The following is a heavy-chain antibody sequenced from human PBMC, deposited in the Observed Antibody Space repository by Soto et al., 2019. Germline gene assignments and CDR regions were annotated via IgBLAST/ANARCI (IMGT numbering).Heavy chain of an antibody. D-gene: IGHD2-2*01. CDR1: GYTFTSYA. Sequence: GASVEVSCKASGYTFTSYAMHWVRQAPGQRLEWMGWINAGNGNTKYSQKFQGRVTITRDTSASTVYMELSSLRSEDTAVYYCAAGAVPAAGTAADYYGMDVWGQGTTVTVSS. CDR3: AAGAVPAAGTAADYYGMDV. V-gene: IGHV1-3*01. CDR2: INAGNGNT. J-gene: IGHJ6*02.